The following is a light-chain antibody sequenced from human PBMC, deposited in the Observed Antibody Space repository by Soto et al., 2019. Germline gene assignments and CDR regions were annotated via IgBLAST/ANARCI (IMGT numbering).Light chain of an antibody. CDR1: QSLLHSNGYNY. V-gene: IGKV2-28*01. Sequence: DIVMTQSPLSLPVTPGEPASISCRSSQSLLHSNGYNYLDWNLQKPGQSPQLRFYLGYNRVSGVLDRFRASGAGTDFTRILSRVEAEDVGVYYCMQALQAPITFSQGTRLEIK. CDR3: MQALQAPIT. CDR2: LGY. J-gene: IGKJ5*01.